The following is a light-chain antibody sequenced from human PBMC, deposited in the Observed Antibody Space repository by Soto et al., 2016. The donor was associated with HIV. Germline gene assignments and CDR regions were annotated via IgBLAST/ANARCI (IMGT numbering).Light chain of an antibody. CDR1: QSLLHSTGYNY. V-gene: IGKV2-28*01. CDR3: MQALQTPRT. J-gene: IGKJ4*01. CDR2: LGS. Sequence: DIVMTQSPLSLPVTPGEPASISCRSSQSLLHSTGYNYLDWYLQKPGQSPQLLIYLGSNRASGVPDRFSGSGSGTDFTLKISRLEAEDVGIYYCMQALQTPRTFGGGTKVRSN.